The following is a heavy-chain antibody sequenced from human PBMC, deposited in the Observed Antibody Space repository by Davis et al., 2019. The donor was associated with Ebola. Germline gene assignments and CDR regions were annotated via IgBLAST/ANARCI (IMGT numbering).Heavy chain of an antibody. CDR2: INPHNGNT. J-gene: IGHJ4*02. CDR3: ARAQFPTTSDH. CDR1: GGTFTNYA. Sequence: ASVKVSCKPSGGTFTNYAVNWVRQAPGQGLEWMGWINPHNGNTNYAQNVQGRVTMTTDTSTSTAYMEVGSLKSDDTAVYYCARAQFPTTSDHWGQGTLVTVSS. V-gene: IGHV1-18*01. D-gene: IGHD1-1*01.